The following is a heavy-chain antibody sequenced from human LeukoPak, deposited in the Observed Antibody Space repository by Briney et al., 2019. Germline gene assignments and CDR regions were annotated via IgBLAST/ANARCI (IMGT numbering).Heavy chain of an antibody. CDR2: IYPGDSDA. CDR1: GYSFTSYW. V-gene: IGHV5-51*01. CDR3: ARGNAGRTDAFDI. D-gene: IGHD1-1*01. J-gene: IGHJ3*02. Sequence: GGSLKISCKGSGYSFTSYWIGWVRQMPGKGLEWRGIIYPGDSDARYSPSFQGQVTISADKSISTAYLQWSSLKASDTAMYYCARGNAGRTDAFDIWGQGTMGTVSS.